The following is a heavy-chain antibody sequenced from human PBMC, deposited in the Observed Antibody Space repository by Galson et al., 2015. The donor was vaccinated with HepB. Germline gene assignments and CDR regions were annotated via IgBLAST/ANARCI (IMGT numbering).Heavy chain of an antibody. CDR1: GDSVSSNSAA. D-gene: IGHD6-13*01. Sequence: CAISGDSVSSNSAAWNWIRQSPSRGLEWLGRTYYRSKWYNDYAVSVKSRITINPDTSKNQFSLQLNSVTLEDTAVYYCARDQALYYSSSWYYYWYFDLWGRGTLVTVSS. J-gene: IGHJ2*01. V-gene: IGHV6-1*01. CDR3: ARDQALYYSSSWYYYWYFDL. CDR2: TYYRSKWYN.